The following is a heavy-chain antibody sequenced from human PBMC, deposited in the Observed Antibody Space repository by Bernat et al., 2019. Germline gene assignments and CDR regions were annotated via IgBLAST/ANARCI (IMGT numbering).Heavy chain of an antibody. CDR1: GFTFSSYD. J-gene: IGHJ3*02. CDR3: ARGYGSGSSVDAVDI. D-gene: IGHD3-10*01. V-gene: IGHV3-13*04. CDR2: IGTAGDT. Sequence: EVQLVESGGGLVQPGGSLRLSCAASGFTFSSYDMHWVRQATGKGLEWVSAIGTAGDTYYPGSVKGRFTISRENAKNSLYLQMNSLRAGDTAVYYCARGYGSGSSVDAVDIWGQGTMVTVSS.